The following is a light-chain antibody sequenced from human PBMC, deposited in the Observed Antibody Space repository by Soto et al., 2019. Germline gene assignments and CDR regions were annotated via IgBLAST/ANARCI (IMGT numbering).Light chain of an antibody. J-gene: IGKJ2*01. V-gene: IGKV3-20*01. CDR2: GAS. CDR1: QSVSSSY. Sequence: EIVLTQSPGTLSLSPGERATLSCRASQSVSSSYLAWYQQKPGQAPRLLIYGASSRATGIPDRFSGSGSGXXXXLXXXRLXXXXXAXYYCQQYGSSPNTFGQGTKLEIK. CDR3: QQYGSSPNT.